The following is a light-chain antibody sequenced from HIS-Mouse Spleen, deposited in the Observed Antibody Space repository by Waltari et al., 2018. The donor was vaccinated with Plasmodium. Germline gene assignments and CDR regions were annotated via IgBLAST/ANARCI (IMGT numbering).Light chain of an antibody. CDR3: QQSYSTWT. CDR1: QSISSY. J-gene: IGKJ1*01. V-gene: IGKV1-39*01. Sequence: DIQITQSPSSLSASVGDTFTITCRASQSISSYLNWYQQKPGKAPKLLIYAASSLQSGVPSRFSGSGSGTDFTLTISSLQPEDFATYYCQQSYSTWTFGQGTKVEIK. CDR2: AAS.